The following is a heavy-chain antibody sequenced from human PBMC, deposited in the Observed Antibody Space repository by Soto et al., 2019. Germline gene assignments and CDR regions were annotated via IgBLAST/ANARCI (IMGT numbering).Heavy chain of an antibody. CDR3: ARGVRPAAIDY. CDR2: IYPCYSDT. J-gene: IGHJ4*02. V-gene: IGHV5-51*01. CDR1: GYSFTSYW. Sequence: PGESLKISCKGSGYSFTSYWICWVRQMPGKGLEFMGIIYPCYSDTRYSPSFQGHVTISSDNSISTSYLQLSSLKASDTAMYYCARGVRPAAIDYWGQGTPVTVSS. D-gene: IGHD2-2*01.